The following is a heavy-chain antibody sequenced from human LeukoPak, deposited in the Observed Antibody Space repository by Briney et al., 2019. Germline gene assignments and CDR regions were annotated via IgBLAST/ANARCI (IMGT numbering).Heavy chain of an antibody. Sequence: GGSLRLSCAASGFTFSSYWMSWVRQAPGKGLEWVANIKQDGSEKYYVDSVKGRFTISRDNAKNSLYLQMNNLRGEDTAVYYCAREISSWYRTEGRFDPWGQGTLVAVSS. V-gene: IGHV3-7*01. CDR1: GFTFSSYW. CDR3: AREISSWYRTEGRFDP. D-gene: IGHD6-13*01. J-gene: IGHJ5*02. CDR2: IKQDGSEK.